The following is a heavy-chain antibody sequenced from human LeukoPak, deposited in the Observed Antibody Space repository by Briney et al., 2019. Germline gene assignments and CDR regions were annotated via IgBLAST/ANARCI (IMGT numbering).Heavy chain of an antibody. CDR2: ISYDGSNK. D-gene: IGHD2-21*02. Sequence: GGSLRLSCAASGFTFSSYAMHWVRQAPGKGLEWVAVISYDGSNKYYADSVKGRFTISRDNSKNTLYLQMNSLRAEDTAVYYCARAGDIVVVTGWFDPWGQGTLVTVSS. V-gene: IGHV3-30*04. CDR3: ARAGDIVVVTGWFDP. J-gene: IGHJ5*02. CDR1: GFTFSSYA.